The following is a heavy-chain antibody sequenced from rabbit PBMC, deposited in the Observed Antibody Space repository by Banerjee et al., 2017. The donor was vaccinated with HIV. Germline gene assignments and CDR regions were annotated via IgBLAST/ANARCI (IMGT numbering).Heavy chain of an antibody. CDR3: ARDLAGVIGWNFNL. CDR1: GFSLSSYD. J-gene: IGHJ4*01. V-gene: IGHV1S45*01. Sequence: QEQLKETGGGLVQPGESLTLSCKVSGFSLSSYDMCWVRQAPGKGLEWIACINTISGDTVYATWAKGRFTISKASWTTVTLQMTSLTAADTATYFCARDLAGVIGWNFNLWGPGTLVTVS. CDR2: INTISGDT. D-gene: IGHD4-1*01.